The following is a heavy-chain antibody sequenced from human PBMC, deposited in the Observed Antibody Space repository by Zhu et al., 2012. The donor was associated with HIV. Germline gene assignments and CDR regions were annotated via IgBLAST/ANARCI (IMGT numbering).Heavy chain of an antibody. CDR2: IYYSGST. CDR3: DRKTRTNGWYSYAFDI. CDR1: GDSISNSGYF. J-gene: IGHJ3*02. D-gene: IGHD6-19*01. Sequence: QVQLQESGPGLVKPSETLSLTCTVSGDSISNSGYFWGWIRQPPGKGLEWIGSIYYSGSTYYNPSLKSRVTISVDTSKNQFSLKLSSVTAADTAVYYCDRKTRTNGWYSYAFDIWGQGXMVTVSS. V-gene: IGHV4-39*01.